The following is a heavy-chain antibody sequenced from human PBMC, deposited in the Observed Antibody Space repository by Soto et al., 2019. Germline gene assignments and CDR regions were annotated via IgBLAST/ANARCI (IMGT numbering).Heavy chain of an antibody. J-gene: IGHJ5*02. D-gene: IGHD6-19*01. CDR1: GRSVTSGGYY. V-gene: IGHV4-31*03. CDR3: VRDRALDSSGHWFDT. Sequence: QVQLQESGPRLVKPSQTLSLTCTVSGRSVTSGGYYWTWIRQHPGRGLEWIGYIYHIRRPSYNPSLESRVTISLDTSKNQFSLNLTAVTAADTAIYYCVRDRALDSSGHWFDTWGQGILVTVSS. CDR2: IYHIRRP.